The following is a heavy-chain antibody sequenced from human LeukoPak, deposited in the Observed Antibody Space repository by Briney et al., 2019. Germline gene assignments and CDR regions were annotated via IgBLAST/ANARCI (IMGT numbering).Heavy chain of an antibody. CDR3: ARGVWITFGGVIVGNTDDY. Sequence: PSETLSLTCTVSGGSISSSSYYWGWIRQPPGKGLEWIGSIYYSGSTYYNPSLKSRVTISVDTSKNQFSLKLSSVTAADTAVYYCARGVWITFGGVIVGNTDDYWGQGTLVTVSS. CDR2: IYYSGST. V-gene: IGHV4-39*07. J-gene: IGHJ4*02. CDR1: GGSISSSSYY. D-gene: IGHD3-16*02.